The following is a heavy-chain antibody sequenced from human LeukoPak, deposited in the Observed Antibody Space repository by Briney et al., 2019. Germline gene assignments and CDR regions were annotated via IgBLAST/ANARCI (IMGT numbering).Heavy chain of an antibody. D-gene: IGHD4-11*01. CDR2: IYTSGST. V-gene: IGHV4-61*02. CDR3: ARAYSNDYYYYMDV. CDR1: GGSISSGSYY. Sequence: SETLSLTRTVSGGSISSGSYYWSWIRQPAGKGLEWIGRIYTSGSTNYNPSLKSRVTISVDTSKNQFSLKLSSVTAADTAVYYCARAYSNDYYYYMDVWGKGTTVTVSS. J-gene: IGHJ6*03.